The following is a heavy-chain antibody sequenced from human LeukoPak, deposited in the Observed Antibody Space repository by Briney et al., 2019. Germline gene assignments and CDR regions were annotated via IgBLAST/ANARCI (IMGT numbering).Heavy chain of an antibody. CDR2: ISAYKGNT. CDR1: GYTFTSYS. CDR3: ATITIFGVVNQRAPLDH. Sequence: ASVKVSCKASGYTFTSYSISWVRQAPGQGLEWMGWISAYKGNTNYAQKLQGRVTMTTDTSTSTAYMELRSLRSADTAVYYCATITIFGVVNQRAPLDHWGQGTLVTVSS. J-gene: IGHJ4*02. V-gene: IGHV1-18*01. D-gene: IGHD3-3*01.